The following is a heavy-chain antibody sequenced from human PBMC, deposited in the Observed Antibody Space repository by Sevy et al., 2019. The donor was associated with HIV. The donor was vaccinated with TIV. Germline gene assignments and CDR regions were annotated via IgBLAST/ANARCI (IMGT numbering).Heavy chain of an antibody. CDR1: GYTFTSYG. V-gene: IGHV1-18*01. J-gene: IGHJ5*02. Sequence: ASVKVSCKASGYTFTSYGISWVRQAHGQGLEWMGWISAYNGNTNYAQKLQGRVTMTTDTSTSTAYMELRSLRSDDTAVYYCAREYWYYYDSSGPHNWFDPWGQGTLVTVSS. D-gene: IGHD3-22*01. CDR2: ISAYNGNT. CDR3: AREYWYYYDSSGPHNWFDP.